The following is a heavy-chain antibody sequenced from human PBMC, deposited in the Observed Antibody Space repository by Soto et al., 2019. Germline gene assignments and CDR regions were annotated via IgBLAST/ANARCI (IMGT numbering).Heavy chain of an antibody. CDR2: ISAYNGNT. D-gene: IGHD6-6*01. V-gene: IGHV1-18*01. CDR3: ARGYISCQCRSWFDP. CDR1: GYTFTSYG. Sequence: GASVKVSCKASGYTFTSYGISWVRQAPGQGLEWMGWISAYNGNTNYAQKLQGRVTMTTDTSTSTAYMELRSLRSDDTAVYYYARGYISCQCRSWFDPWGQGILVTVSS. J-gene: IGHJ5*02.